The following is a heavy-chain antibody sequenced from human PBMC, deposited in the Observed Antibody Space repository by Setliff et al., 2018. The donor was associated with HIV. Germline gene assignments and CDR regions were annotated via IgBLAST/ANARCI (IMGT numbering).Heavy chain of an antibody. CDR1: GGSISSSTYY. J-gene: IGHJ5*02. CDR3: ARVPVPGANWFDP. CDR2: IFYTGST. V-gene: IGHV4-39*07. Sequence: NPSETLSLTCSVSGGSISSSTYYWGWIRQPPGKGLEWIGDIFYTGSTYYNPSLKSRVAISVDTSENQFSLKLSSVTAADTAVYYCARVPVPGANWFDPWGLGTLVTVSS.